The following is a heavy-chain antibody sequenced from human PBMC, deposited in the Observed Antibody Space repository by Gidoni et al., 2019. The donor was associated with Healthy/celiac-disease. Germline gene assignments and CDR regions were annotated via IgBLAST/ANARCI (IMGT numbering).Heavy chain of an antibody. Sequence: QVQLVESGGGVVQPGRSLRLSCAASGFTFSSYGMHWVRQAPGKGLEWVAVISYDGSNKYYADSVKGRFTISRDNSKNTLYLQMNSLRAEDTAVYYCAKRRYGDYERIDYWGQGTLVTVSS. CDR3: AKRRYGDYERIDY. CDR1: GFTFSSYG. V-gene: IGHV3-30*18. J-gene: IGHJ4*02. CDR2: ISYDGSNK. D-gene: IGHD4-17*01.